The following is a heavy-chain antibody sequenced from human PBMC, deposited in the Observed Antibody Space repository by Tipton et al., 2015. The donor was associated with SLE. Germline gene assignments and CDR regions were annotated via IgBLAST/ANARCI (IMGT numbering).Heavy chain of an antibody. CDR3: TRGYDSSGYLDY. J-gene: IGHJ4*02. CDR2: IRSKAYGGTT. V-gene: IGHV3-49*04. Sequence: SLRLSCTASGFTFGDYAMSWVRQAPGKGLEWVGFIRSKAYGGTTEYAASVKGRFTISRDDSKSIAYLQMNSLKTEDAAVYYCTRGYDSSGYLDYWGQGTLVTVSS. D-gene: IGHD3-22*01. CDR1: GFTFGDYA.